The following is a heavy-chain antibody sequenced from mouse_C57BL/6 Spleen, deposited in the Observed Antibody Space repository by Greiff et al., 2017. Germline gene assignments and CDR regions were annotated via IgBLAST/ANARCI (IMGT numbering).Heavy chain of an antibody. Sequence: QVQLQQSGAELARPGASVKLSCTASGYTFTSYGISWVKQRTGQGLEWIGEIYPRSGNTYYNEKFKGKATLTADKSSSTAYMELRSLTSEDSAVYFCAREENYGNYDYAMDYWGQGTSVTVSS. CDR2: IYPRSGNT. CDR3: AREENYGNYDYAMDY. J-gene: IGHJ4*01. CDR1: GYTFTSYG. V-gene: IGHV1-81*01. D-gene: IGHD2-1*01.